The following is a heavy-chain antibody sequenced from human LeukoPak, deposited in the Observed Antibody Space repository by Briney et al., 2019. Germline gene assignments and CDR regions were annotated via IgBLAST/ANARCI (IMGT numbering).Heavy chain of an antibody. V-gene: IGHV3-7*01. Sequence: GGSLRLSCAASGFTFSNYWMSWVRQAPGKGLEWVANMKEDGSEKKYVDSVKGRFTISRDNAQYSLYLQMNSLRAEDTAVYYCARDRGYSNFDYWGQGTLVTVSS. CDR3: ARDRGYSNFDY. CDR1: GFTFSNYW. D-gene: IGHD4-11*01. CDR2: MKEDGSEK. J-gene: IGHJ4*02.